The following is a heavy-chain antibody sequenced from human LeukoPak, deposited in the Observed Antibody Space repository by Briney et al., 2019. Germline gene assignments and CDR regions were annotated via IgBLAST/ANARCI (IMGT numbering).Heavy chain of an antibody. D-gene: IGHD2-8*01. Sequence: SETLSLTCTVSGGSISSSSYYWGWIRQPPGKGLEWIGSIYYSGSTYYNPSLKSRVTISVDTSKNQFSLKLSSVTAADTAVYYCAREKIVLMVYAQKGFDYWGQGTLVTVSS. CDR1: GGSISSSSYY. CDR2: IYYSGST. V-gene: IGHV4-39*07. J-gene: IGHJ4*02. CDR3: AREKIVLMVYAQKGFDY.